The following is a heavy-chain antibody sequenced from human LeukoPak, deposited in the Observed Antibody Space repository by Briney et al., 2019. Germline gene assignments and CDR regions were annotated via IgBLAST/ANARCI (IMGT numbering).Heavy chain of an antibody. CDR3: ARKDFSSPYYFDY. CDR2: IYSSGST. Sequence: PSETLSLTCTVSGGSISSYYWSWIRQPAGKGLEWIGRIYSSGSTTYNPSLKSRVTISVDKSKNQFYLKMSSVTAADSAVYYCARKDFSSPYYFDYWGQGTLVTVSS. V-gene: IGHV4-4*07. D-gene: IGHD3-3*01. J-gene: IGHJ4*02. CDR1: GGSISSYY.